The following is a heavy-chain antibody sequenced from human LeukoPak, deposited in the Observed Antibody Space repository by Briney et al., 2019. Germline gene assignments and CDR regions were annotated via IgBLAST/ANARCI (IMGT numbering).Heavy chain of an antibody. CDR2: IIPIFGTE. J-gene: IGHJ6*03. V-gene: IGHV1-69*13. CDR3: AREEGETMVRGVIGNYYYYYMDV. D-gene: IGHD3-10*01. Sequence: CPVKVSCKASGGTFSSYAISWVRQAPGQGLEWMGGIIPIFGTENYEQKFQGRVTITADESTSKAYMELSSLRSEDTAVYYCAREEGETMVRGVIGNYYYYYMDVWGKGTTVTVSS. CDR1: GGTFSSYA.